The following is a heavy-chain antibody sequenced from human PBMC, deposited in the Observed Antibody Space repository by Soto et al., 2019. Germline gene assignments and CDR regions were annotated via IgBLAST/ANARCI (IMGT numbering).Heavy chain of an antibody. J-gene: IGHJ4*02. D-gene: IGHD3-3*01. Sequence: QITLNESGPTVVRPTETLTLTCRFSGFSLTTSGVGVGWIRQSPGKAPEWLALIYWDDDKRYSASLKSRLTITKATSKNQVVLTVSDLDPTDTATYYCAHRVLRTVFGLVTTTAIYFDFWCQGTPVAVSS. CDR2: IYWDDDK. V-gene: IGHV2-5*02. CDR3: AHRVLRTVFGLVTTTAIYFDF. CDR1: GFSLTTSGVG.